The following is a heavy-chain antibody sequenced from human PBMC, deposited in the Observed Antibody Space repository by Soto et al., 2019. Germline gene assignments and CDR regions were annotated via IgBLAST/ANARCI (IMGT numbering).Heavy chain of an antibody. CDR2: INAGNGNT. Sequence: ASVKVSCKASGYTFTSYAMHWVRQAPGQRLEWMGWINAGNGNTKYSQKFQGRVTITRDTSASTAYMELRSLRSDDTAVYYCAREGQEPYSYYGMDVWGQGTAVTVSS. V-gene: IGHV1-3*01. CDR1: GYTFTSYA. CDR3: AREGQEPYSYYGMDV. D-gene: IGHD2-21*01. J-gene: IGHJ6*02.